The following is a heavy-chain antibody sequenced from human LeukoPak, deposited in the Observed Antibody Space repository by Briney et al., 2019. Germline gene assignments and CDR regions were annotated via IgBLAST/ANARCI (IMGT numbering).Heavy chain of an antibody. J-gene: IGHJ4*02. CDR1: GGSISSGSYY. CDR2: IYTSGST. V-gene: IGHV4-61*02. CDR3: ARAPVTGSGSYNY. Sequence: SETLSLTCTVSGGSISSGSYYWSWIRQPAGKGLEWIGRIYTSGSTNYNPSLKSRVTISVDTSKNQFSLKLSSVTAADTAVYYCARAPVTGSGSYNYWGQGTLATVSS. D-gene: IGHD3-10*01.